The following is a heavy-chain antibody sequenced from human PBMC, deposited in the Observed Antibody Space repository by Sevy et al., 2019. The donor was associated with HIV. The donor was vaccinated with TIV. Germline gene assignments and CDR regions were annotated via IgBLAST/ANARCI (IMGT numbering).Heavy chain of an antibody. J-gene: IGHJ5*02. CDR2: ISYDGSNK. V-gene: IGHV3-30*18. D-gene: IGHD6-13*01. CDR3: AKDLGPIAAAGTGWFDP. CDR1: GFTFSSYG. Sequence: GGSLRLSCAASGFTFSSYGMHWVRQAPGKGLEWVAVISYDGSNKYYADSVKGRFTISRDNSKNTLYLQMNSLRAEDTAEYYCAKDLGPIAAAGTGWFDPWGQGTLVTVSS.